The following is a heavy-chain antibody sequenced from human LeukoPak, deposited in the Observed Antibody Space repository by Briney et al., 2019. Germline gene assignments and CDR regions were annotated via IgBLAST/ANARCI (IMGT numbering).Heavy chain of an antibody. D-gene: IGHD6-19*01. CDR2: INWNGGST. CDR1: GFTFDDYG. J-gene: IGHJ5*02. CDR3: AKGPYSSGWNWFDP. V-gene: IGHV3-20*04. Sequence: RPGGSLRLSCAASGFTFDDYGMSWVRQAPGKGLEWVSGINWNGGSTGYADSVKGRFTISRDNAKNSLYLQMNSLRAEDTALYYCAKGPYSSGWNWFDPWGQGTLVTVSS.